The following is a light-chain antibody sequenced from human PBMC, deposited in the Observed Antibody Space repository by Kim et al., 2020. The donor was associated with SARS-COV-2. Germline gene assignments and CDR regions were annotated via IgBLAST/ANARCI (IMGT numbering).Light chain of an antibody. Sequence: QSALTQPASVSGSPGQSITISCTGTSGDVGGYDFVSWYQHHPGKAPKLLIYHVDRRPSGVSDRFSGSRSGNRASLTISGLQAEDEAEYFCSSYTTSTRWVFGGGTQLTVL. J-gene: IGLJ3*02. V-gene: IGLV2-14*03. CDR2: HVD. CDR1: SGDVGGYDF. CDR3: SSYTTSTRWV.